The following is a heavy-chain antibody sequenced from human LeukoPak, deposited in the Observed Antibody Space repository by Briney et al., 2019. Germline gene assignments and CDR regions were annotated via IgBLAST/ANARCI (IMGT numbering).Heavy chain of an antibody. J-gene: IGHJ6*02. Sequence: ASVKVSCKASGYTFTSYYMHWVRQAPGQGLEWMGIINPSGGSTSYAQKFQGRVTMTRDTSTRTVYMDLSSVRSEDTAVYYCPTAPGERFLEWLFDPDYGMDVWGQGTTVTVSS. D-gene: IGHD3-3*01. CDR2: INPSGGST. CDR1: GYTFTSYY. V-gene: IGHV1-46*01. CDR3: PTAPGERFLEWLFDPDYGMDV.